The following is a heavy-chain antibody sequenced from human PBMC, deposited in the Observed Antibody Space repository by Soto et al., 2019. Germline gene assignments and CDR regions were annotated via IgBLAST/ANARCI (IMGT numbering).Heavy chain of an antibody. CDR3: ARGLVNLPVFAFDI. CDR2: VYWNDDK. J-gene: IGHJ3*02. V-gene: IGHV2-5*01. Sequence: SGPTLVNPTQTLTLTCTLSGISLSTSGVGLGWIRQTPGKALEWLALVYWNDDKHYSPSLKSRLTITKDTSKNQAILTMTNMDPVDTAIYFCARGLVNLPVFAFDIWGQGTVVTVS. CDR1: GISLSTSGVG. D-gene: IGHD2-15*01.